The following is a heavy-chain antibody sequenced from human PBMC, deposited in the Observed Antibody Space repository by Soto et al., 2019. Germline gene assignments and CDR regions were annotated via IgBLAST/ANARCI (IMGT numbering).Heavy chain of an antibody. Sequence: QVQLVQSGAEVKKPGSSVKVSCKASGGTFSSYAISWVRQAPGQGLEWMGGIIPIFGTANYAQKFQGRVTITADESTSTAYVELSSLRSEDTAVYYCASCPIVVVPAAILQHYYYGMDVWGQGTTVTVSS. V-gene: IGHV1-69*01. CDR3: ASCPIVVVPAAILQHYYYGMDV. J-gene: IGHJ6*02. D-gene: IGHD2-2*01. CDR1: GGTFSSYA. CDR2: IIPIFGTA.